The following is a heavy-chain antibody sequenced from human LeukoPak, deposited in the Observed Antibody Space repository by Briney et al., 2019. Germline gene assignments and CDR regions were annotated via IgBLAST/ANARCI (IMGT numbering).Heavy chain of an antibody. D-gene: IGHD3-3*02. J-gene: IGHJ4*02. V-gene: IGHV4-30-4*01. CDR2: IYYSGSA. Sequence: SQTLSLTCTVSGGSISSGDYYWNWIRQAPGKGLEWIGFIYYSGSAYYNPSLKSRVIISVDTSRNQFSLNLSSVSAADTAVYFCARGLARFYGAASDFWGQGTLVTVSS. CDR3: ARGLARFYGAASDF. CDR1: GGSISSGDYY.